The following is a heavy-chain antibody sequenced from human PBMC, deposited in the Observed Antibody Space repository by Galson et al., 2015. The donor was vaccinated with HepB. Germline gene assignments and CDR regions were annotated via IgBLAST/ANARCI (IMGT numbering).Heavy chain of an antibody. CDR2: ISSASLTI. CDR3: ARALYAQGRVWPFDY. V-gene: IGHV3-48*02. CDR1: GFTFSTYS. J-gene: IGHJ4*02. D-gene: IGHD2-2*02. Sequence: SLRLSCAASGFTFSTYSINWVRQAPGKGLEWVSYISSASLTIYYSDSVKGRFTISRDNAKNSLYLQMNSLRDEDTAVYYCARALYAQGRVWPFDYWGQGTLVTVSS.